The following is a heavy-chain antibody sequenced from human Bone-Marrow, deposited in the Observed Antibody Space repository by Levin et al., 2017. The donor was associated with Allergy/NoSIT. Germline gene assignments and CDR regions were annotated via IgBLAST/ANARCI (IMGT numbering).Heavy chain of an antibody. D-gene: IGHD3-3*01. CDR3: AKVSTYYDFSHWFDP. V-gene: IGHV3-23*01. J-gene: IGHJ5*02. Sequence: PGGSLRLSCAASGFTFSSYAMSWVRQAPGKGLEWVSAISGSGGSTYYADSVKGRFTISRDNSKNTLYLQMNSLRAEDTAVYYCAKVSTYYDFSHWFDPWGQGTLVTVSS. CDR1: GFTFSSYA. CDR2: ISGSGGST.